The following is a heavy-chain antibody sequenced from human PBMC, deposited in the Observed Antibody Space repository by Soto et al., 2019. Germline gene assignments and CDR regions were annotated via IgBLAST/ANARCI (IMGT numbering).Heavy chain of an antibody. CDR3: ARMGVASRLVRGVIMAFDI. J-gene: IGHJ3*02. V-gene: IGHV1-69*01. D-gene: IGHD3-10*01. CDR1: GGTFSSYA. Sequence: QVQLVQSGAEVKKPGSSVKVSCKASGGTFSSYAISWVRQAPGQGLEWMGGIIPIFGTANYAQKFQGRVTITADESTSTAYMELSSLRSEDTAVYSCARMGVASRLVRGVIMAFDIWGQGTMVTVSS. CDR2: IIPIFGTA.